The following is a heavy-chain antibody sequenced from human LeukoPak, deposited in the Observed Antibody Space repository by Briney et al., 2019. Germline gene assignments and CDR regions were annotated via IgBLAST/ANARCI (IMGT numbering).Heavy chain of an antibody. V-gene: IGHV3-53*01. Sequence: TGGSLRLSCTASGFTVSSNYMSWVRQAPGKGLEWVSVIRSDGSTNHADSVKGRFTISRDNSKNTLYLQMNNLRAEDTAMYNCAREMYSGMYNDAFDIWGQGTKVTVSS. J-gene: IGHJ3*02. CDR2: IRSDGST. D-gene: IGHD1-26*01. CDR1: GFTVSSNY. CDR3: AREMYSGMYNDAFDI.